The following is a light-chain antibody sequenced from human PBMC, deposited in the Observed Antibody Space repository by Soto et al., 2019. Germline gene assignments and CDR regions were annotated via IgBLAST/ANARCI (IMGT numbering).Light chain of an antibody. CDR3: CSYAGSNTFV. CDR1: SSDVARYNL. V-gene: IGLV2-23*01. CDR2: EGS. J-gene: IGLJ2*01. Sequence: QSVLTQPASVSGSPGQSITISCTGTSSDVARYNLVSWYQHSPGKAPKLWIYEGSELPSGVSYRFSGSKSGNSASLTISGLQAEDEADYYCCSYAGSNTFVFGGGTKLTVL.